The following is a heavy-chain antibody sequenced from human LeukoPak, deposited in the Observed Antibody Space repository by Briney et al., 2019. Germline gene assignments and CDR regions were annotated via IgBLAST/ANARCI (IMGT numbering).Heavy chain of an antibody. CDR1: GGSFSGYY. D-gene: IGHD3/OR15-3a*01. Sequence: SETLSLTCAVYGGSFSGYYWSWIRQPPGKGLEWIGEINHSGSTNYNASLKSRVTISIDTSKNQISLRLTSVTATDTAMYYCARQTGSGLFTLPGGQGTLVTVSS. J-gene: IGHJ4*02. V-gene: IGHV4-34*01. CDR2: INHSGST. CDR3: ARQTGSGLFTLP.